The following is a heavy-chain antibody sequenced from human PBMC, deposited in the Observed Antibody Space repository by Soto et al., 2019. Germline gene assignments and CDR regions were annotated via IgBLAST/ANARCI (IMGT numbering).Heavy chain of an antibody. CDR1: GFSFSSYA. J-gene: IGHJ4*02. Sequence: DVQLLESGGGLVQPGGSLRISCAASGFSFSSYAMVWVRQAPGKGLEWVAVISARGGSSYFADSVKGRFTLSRDNSKNVLSLEMNSLRAEDTAIYFCAKGSIEYSASVDNWGQGPLVVVSS. CDR3: AKGSIEYSASVDN. D-gene: IGHD5-12*01. CDR2: ISARGGSS. V-gene: IGHV3-23*01.